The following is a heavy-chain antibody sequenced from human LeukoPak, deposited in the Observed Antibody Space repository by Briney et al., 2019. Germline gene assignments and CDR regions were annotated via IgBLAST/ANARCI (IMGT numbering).Heavy chain of an antibody. D-gene: IGHD3-22*01. Sequence: ASVKVSCKVSGYTLTELSMHWVREAPGKGLEWMGGFDPEDGETIYAQKFQGRVTMTEDTSTDTAYMELSSLRSEDTAVYYCATRLRAKYYYDSSVGFDPWGQGTLVTVPS. CDR2: FDPEDGET. CDR3: ATRLRAKYYYDSSVGFDP. V-gene: IGHV1-24*01. J-gene: IGHJ5*02. CDR1: GYTLTELS.